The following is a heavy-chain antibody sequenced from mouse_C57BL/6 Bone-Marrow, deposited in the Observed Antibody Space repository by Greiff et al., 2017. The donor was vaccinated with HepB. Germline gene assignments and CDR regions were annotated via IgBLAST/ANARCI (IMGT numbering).Heavy chain of an antibody. D-gene: IGHD1-1*01. CDR3: ARRVYYYGSSHYFDY. Sequence: EVKLMESGPGLVKPSQSLSLTCSVTGYSITSGYYWNWIRQFPGNKLEWMGYISYDGSNNYNPSLKNRISITRDTSKNQFFLKLNSVTTEDTATYYCARRVYYYGSSHYFDYWGQGTTLTVSS. J-gene: IGHJ2*01. V-gene: IGHV3-6*01. CDR1: GYSITSGYY. CDR2: ISYDGSN.